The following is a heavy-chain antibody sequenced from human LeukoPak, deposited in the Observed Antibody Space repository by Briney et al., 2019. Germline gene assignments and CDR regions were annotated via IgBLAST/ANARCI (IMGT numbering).Heavy chain of an antibody. D-gene: IGHD6-19*01. CDR3: ARGIVAVATFFDY. CDR2: IYYSGST. J-gene: IGHJ4*02. V-gene: IGHV4-59*01. Sequence: PSETLSLTCTASGGSISSYYWSWIRQPPGKGLEWIGYIYYSGSTNYNPSLKSRVTISVDTSKNQFSLKLSSVTAADTAVYYCARGIVAVATFFDYWGQGTLVTVSS. CDR1: GGSISSYY.